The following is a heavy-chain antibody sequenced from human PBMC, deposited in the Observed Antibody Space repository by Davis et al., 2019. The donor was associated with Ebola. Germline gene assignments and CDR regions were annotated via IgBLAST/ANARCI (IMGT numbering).Heavy chain of an antibody. J-gene: IGHJ2*01. CDR3: AKEMSAAAGPGYFDL. V-gene: IGHV3-73*01. D-gene: IGHD6-13*01. CDR1: GFTFSGSA. CDR2: IRTKPNSYAT. Sequence: GESLKISCAASGFTFSGSAMHWVRQASGKGLEWIGRIRTKPNSYATTYAASVKGRFTISRDDSKNTLYLQMNSLRAEDTAVYYCAKEMSAAAGPGYFDLWGRGTLVTVSS.